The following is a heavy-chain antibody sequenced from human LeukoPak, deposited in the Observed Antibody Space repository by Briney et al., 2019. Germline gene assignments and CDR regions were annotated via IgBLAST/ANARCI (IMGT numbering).Heavy chain of an antibody. CDR2: IRSKAYGGTT. CDR3: TRRTVTTDAFDI. J-gene: IGHJ3*02. V-gene: IGHV3-49*01. Sequence: GGSLRLSCTASGFTYGDYAMSWVRQARGKGLEGICFIRSKAYGGTTEYTACVEGRLTISRDVSKSIAYPQLNSLKTEDTAVYYCTRRTVTTDAFDIWGQGTTVTVSS. CDR1: GFTYGDYA. D-gene: IGHD4-17*01.